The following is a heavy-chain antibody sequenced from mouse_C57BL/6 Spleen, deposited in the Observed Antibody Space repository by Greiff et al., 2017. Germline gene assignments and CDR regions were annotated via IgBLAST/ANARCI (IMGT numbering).Heavy chain of an antibody. V-gene: IGHV1-7*01. CDR2: INPSSGYT. CDR3: ARSVYDSYYAMDY. Sequence: VQLVESGAELAKPGASVKLSCKASGYTFTSYWMHWVKQRPGQGLEWIGYINPSSGYTKYNQKFKDKATLTADKSSSTAYMQLSSLTYEDSAVYYCARSVYDSYYAMDYWGQGTSVTVSS. D-gene: IGHD2-3*01. CDR1: GYTFTSYW. J-gene: IGHJ4*01.